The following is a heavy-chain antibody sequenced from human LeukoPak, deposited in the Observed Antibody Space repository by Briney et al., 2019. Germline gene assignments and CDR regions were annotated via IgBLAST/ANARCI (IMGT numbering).Heavy chain of an antibody. D-gene: IGHD3/OR15-3a*01. Sequence: SETLSLTCSVSGDSISSFRYYWGWIRQPPGKGLEWIGTIFDSGSTYYNPSLKSRVTISLDTSKNHFSLKLNSVTAADTAVYYCARQTGSGLFILPGGQGTLVTVSS. CDR1: GDSISSFRYY. V-gene: IGHV4-39*01. CDR2: IFDSGST. J-gene: IGHJ4*02. CDR3: ARQTGSGLFILP.